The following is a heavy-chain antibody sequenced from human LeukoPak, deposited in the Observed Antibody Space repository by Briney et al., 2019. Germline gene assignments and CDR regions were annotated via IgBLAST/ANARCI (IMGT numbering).Heavy chain of an antibody. CDR3: ARDAVEGAPSGPNIDY. D-gene: IGHD3-16*01. Sequence: PGGSLRLSCAASGFTFSSYWMTWVRQAPGKGLEWVANIEQDGSEKKYVDSVKGRFTISRDNAKNSLYLQMNSLRAEDTAVYYCARDAVEGAPSGPNIDYWGQGTLVTVSS. V-gene: IGHV3-7*01. CDR2: IEQDGSEK. J-gene: IGHJ4*02. CDR1: GFTFSSYW.